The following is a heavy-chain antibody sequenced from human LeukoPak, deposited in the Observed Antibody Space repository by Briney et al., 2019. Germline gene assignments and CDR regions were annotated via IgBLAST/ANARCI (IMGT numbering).Heavy chain of an antibody. CDR2: ISHDGSNK. CDR1: GFTFSSYA. CDR3: AAEDSGSYSGTFDY. J-gene: IGHJ4*02. Sequence: GRSLRLSCAASGFTFSSYAMHWVRQAPGKGLEWVAVISHDGSNKYYADSVKGRFTISRDNSKNTLYLQMNSLRAEDTAVCYCAAEDSGSYSGTFDYWGQGTLVTVSS. V-gene: IGHV3-30*01. D-gene: IGHD1-26*01.